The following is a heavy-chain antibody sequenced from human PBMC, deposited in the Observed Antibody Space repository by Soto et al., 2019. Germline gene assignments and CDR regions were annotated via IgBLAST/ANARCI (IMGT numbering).Heavy chain of an antibody. J-gene: IGHJ6*02. Sequence: GGSLRLSCAASGFTFSSYGMHWVRQAPGKGLEWVAVIWYDGSNKYYADSVKGRFTISRDNSKNTLYLHMNSLSAEDTVVYYCARDPACPHFCSITSCYRPRYYYYGMDVWGQGTTVTVSS. CDR2: IWYDGSNK. V-gene: IGHV3-33*01. D-gene: IGHD2-2*01. CDR1: GFTFSSYG. CDR3: ARDPACPHFCSITSCYRPRYYYYGMDV.